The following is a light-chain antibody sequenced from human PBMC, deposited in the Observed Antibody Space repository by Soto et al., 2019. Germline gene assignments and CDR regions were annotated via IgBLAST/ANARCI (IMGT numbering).Light chain of an antibody. CDR3: QQRSNWPPALT. CDR1: QSLSSY. V-gene: IGKV3-11*01. CDR2: DAP. Sequence: EVVLTQSPAALPLSTGERATLSCRASQSLSSYLAWYQQKPGQAPRLLIYDAPNRATGIPARFSGSGSGTDFTLTISSLEPEDFAVYYCQQRSNWPPALTFGGGTK. J-gene: IGKJ4*01.